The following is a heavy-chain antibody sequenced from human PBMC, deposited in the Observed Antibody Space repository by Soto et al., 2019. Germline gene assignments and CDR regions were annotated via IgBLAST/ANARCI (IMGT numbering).Heavy chain of an antibody. CDR2: IYYAGTT. J-gene: IGHJ5*02. V-gene: IGHV4-39*01. CDR3: ARHGLQYFDWLLSARNWFDP. Sequence: QLQLQESGPGLVKPAETLSLTCTVSGGSISSGSYYWGWIRQPPGKGLEWIGSIYYAGTTYYNPSLQSRVTISIDTSRDQFSLRLTSVTAADTAVYYCARHGLQYFDWLLSARNWFDPWGQGALVTVSS. CDR1: GGSISSGSYY. D-gene: IGHD3-9*01.